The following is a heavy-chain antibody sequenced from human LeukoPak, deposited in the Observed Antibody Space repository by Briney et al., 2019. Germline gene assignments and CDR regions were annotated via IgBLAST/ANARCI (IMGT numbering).Heavy chain of an antibody. J-gene: IGHJ5*02. D-gene: IGHD3-16*01. Sequence: PSETLSLTCTVSGGSMSDYYWSFIRQPAGKGLEWIGRIHTSWTTYFNPSLKSRVTMSVDTSKNQFSLRLTSMTAAGTAVYFCARGDYYDGGGRNWFDPWGQGTLVTVSS. CDR2: IHTSWTT. V-gene: IGHV4-4*07. CDR1: GGSMSDYY. CDR3: ARGDYYDGGGRNWFDP.